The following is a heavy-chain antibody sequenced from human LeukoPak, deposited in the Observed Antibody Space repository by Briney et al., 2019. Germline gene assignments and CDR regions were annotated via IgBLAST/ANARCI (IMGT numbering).Heavy chain of an antibody. D-gene: IGHD3-9*01. Sequence: GASVKVSYKASGYTFTSYGISWVRQAPGQGLEWMGWISAYNGNTNYAQKLQGRVTMTTDTSTSTAYMELRSLRSDDTAVYYCARSVVDFDWFYDAFDIWGQGTMVTVSS. J-gene: IGHJ3*02. CDR3: ARSVVDFDWFYDAFDI. CDR1: GYTFTSYG. V-gene: IGHV1-18*01. CDR2: ISAYNGNT.